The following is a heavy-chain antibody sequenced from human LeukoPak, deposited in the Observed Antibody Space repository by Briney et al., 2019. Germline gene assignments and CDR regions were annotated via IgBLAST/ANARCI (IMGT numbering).Heavy chain of an antibody. Sequence: SETLSLTCTVSGGSISSSSYYWGWIRQPPWKGLEWIGSIYYSGSTYYNPSLKSRVTISVDTSKNQFSLKLSSVTAADTAVYYCARHIGRSGFRAGAFDIWGQGTTVTVSS. CDR2: IYYSGST. V-gene: IGHV4-39*01. J-gene: IGHJ3*02. CDR1: GGSISSSSYY. D-gene: IGHD3-10*01. CDR3: ARHIGRSGFRAGAFDI.